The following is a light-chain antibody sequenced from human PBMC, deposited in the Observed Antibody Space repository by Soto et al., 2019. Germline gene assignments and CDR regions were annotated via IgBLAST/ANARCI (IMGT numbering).Light chain of an antibody. J-gene: IGKJ2*01. Sequence: EIVMTQSPATLSVSTGGRATLSCRGSQSVSSNLAWYQQKPGQAPRLLIYGASTRATGIPARFSGSRSGTEFTLTISSLQSEDFAVYYCQQYNNWPYTFGQGTKLEIK. CDR2: GAS. CDR3: QQYNNWPYT. CDR1: QSVSSN. V-gene: IGKV3-15*01.